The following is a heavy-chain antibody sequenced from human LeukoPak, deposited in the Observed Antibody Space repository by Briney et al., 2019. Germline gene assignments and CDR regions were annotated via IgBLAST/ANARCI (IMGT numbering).Heavy chain of an antibody. CDR3: ARGEGSSTTVYYYYYYMDV. Sequence: GGSLRLSCAASGFTFSRNWMSWVRQAPGKGLEWVANIKQDGSEKYYVDSVKGRFTISRDNAKNSLYLQMNSLRAEDTAVYYCARGEGSSTTVYYYYYYMDVWGKGTTVTVSS. CDR1: GFTFSRNW. CDR2: IKQDGSEK. D-gene: IGHD6-13*01. J-gene: IGHJ6*03. V-gene: IGHV3-7*01.